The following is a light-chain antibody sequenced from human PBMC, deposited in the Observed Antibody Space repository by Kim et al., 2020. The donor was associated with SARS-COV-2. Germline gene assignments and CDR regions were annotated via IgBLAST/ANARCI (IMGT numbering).Light chain of an antibody. J-gene: IGKJ4*01. Sequence: SASLGDRFTITCRASQSISTNLNWYQQKSGKAPKLLIYAASSLQGGVPSRFSGSGSGTDFTLTISSLQPEDSATYYCQQSNSTPLTFGGGTKLEI. CDR3: QQSNSTPLT. CDR1: QSISTN. CDR2: AAS. V-gene: IGKV1-39*01.